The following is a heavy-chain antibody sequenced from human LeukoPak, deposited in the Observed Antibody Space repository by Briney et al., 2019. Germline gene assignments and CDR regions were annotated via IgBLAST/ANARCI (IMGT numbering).Heavy chain of an antibody. CDR2: INPNSGGT. D-gene: IGHD3-22*01. J-gene: IGHJ4*02. V-gene: IGHV1-2*02. CDR1: GYTFTDYY. Sequence: ASVKVSCKASGYTFTDYYMHWVRQAPGQGLEWMGWINPNSGGTNYAQKFQGRVTMTRDTSISTAYMELSRLRSDDTAVYYCARETVGSTYYYDSSGYYYDYWGQGTLVTVSS. CDR3: ARETVGSTYYYDSSGYYYDY.